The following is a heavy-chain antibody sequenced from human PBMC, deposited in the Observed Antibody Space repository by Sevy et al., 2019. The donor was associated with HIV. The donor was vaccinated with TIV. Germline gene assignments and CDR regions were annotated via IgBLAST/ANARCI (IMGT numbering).Heavy chain of an antibody. CDR2: ITRNSYEAYGGTT. Sequence: GGSLRLSCTTSGFTFDDYAMSWFRQAPGKGLEWVAFITRNSYEAYGGTTDYAASVRGGLIISGDDSKSIAYLQMNSLITADTAVYYCTTGLATADTPEYYFDYWGQGTLVTVSS. J-gene: IGHJ4*02. D-gene: IGHD5-12*01. CDR3: TTGLATADTPEYYFDY. CDR1: GFTFDDYA. V-gene: IGHV3-49*03.